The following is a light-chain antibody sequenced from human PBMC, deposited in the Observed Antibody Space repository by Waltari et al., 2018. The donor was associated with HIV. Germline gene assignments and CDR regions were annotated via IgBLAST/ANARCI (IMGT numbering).Light chain of an antibody. CDR3: QKYNSAPLT. CDR2: AAS. V-gene: IGKV1-27*01. J-gene: IGKJ4*02. CDR1: KGISHY. Sequence: DIQMPQSPSSLSASVGDSVTITRRARKGISHYLAWYQQKPGQVPKLLIYAASTMQSGVPSRGSGSGDGTDFTRTISSVQPEDGATYDGQKYNSAPLTFGGGTKVEIK.